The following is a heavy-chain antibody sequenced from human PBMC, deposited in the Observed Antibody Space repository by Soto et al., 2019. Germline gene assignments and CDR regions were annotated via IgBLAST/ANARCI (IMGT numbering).Heavy chain of an antibody. CDR2: MFHSGSA. CDR1: GGYISSGDYS. J-gene: IGHJ5*02. D-gene: IGHD3-10*01. CDR3: ARGKRGIRYYGSGTSDWLDP. V-gene: IGHV4-30-2*01. Sequence: SETLSLTCAVSGGYISSGDYSWSWIRQPPGKGLEWIGYMFHSGSAYYNPSLKSRVTISVDRSKNQFSLKLASLTAADTAVYYCARGKRGIRYYGSGTSDWLDPWGQGTLVTVSS.